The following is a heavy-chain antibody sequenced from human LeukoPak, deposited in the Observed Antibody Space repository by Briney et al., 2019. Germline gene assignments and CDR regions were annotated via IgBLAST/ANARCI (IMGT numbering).Heavy chain of an antibody. J-gene: IGHJ6*02. V-gene: IGHV1-69*04. CDR2: IIPILGIA. CDR3: ARVAVGDYYYGMDV. CDR1: GGTFSSYA. Sequence: ASLKVSSKASGGTFSSYAISWVRQAPGQGLEWMGRIIPILGIANYAQKFQGRVTITADKSTSTAYMELSRLRSDDTAVYYCARVAVGDYYYGMDVWGQGTTVTVSS.